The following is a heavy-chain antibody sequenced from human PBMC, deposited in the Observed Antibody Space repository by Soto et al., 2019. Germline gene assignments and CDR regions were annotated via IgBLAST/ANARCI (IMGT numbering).Heavy chain of an antibody. CDR1: GGAISSSSYY. Sequence: PSETLSLTCTVSGGAISSSSYYWGWIRQHPGKGREWIGSIYYSGSTYYNPTLKCRVTMSVDTSKTQFSLKLSSVTAADTAVYYCARHSVVVAAPARGYDYWGQGTLVTVSS. J-gene: IGHJ4*02. V-gene: IGHV4-39*01. D-gene: IGHD2-15*01. CDR2: IYYSGST. CDR3: ARHSVVVAAPARGYDY.